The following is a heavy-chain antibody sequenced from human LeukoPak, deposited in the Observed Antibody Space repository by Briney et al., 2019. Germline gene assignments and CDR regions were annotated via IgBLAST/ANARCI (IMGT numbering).Heavy chain of an antibody. Sequence: PGGSLRLSCAAFEFTFSIYGMHWVRQAPGKGLEWVANIKQDGSEKYYVDSVKGRFTISRDNAKNSLYLQMNSLRAEDTAVYYCATTEIGSGYDFYFDYWGQGTLVTVSS. J-gene: IGHJ4*02. CDR1: EFTFSIYG. CDR2: IKQDGSEK. D-gene: IGHD5-12*01. CDR3: ATTEIGSGYDFYFDY. V-gene: IGHV3-7*01.